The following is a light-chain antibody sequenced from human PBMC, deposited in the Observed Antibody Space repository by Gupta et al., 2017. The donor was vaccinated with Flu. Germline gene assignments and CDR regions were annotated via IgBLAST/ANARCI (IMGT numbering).Light chain of an antibody. V-gene: IGLV8-61*01. J-gene: IGLJ3*02. Sequence: TVSLTCGLTSGSVSTNFYPSWYQQTPGQAPRTLIYNTNILSSGVPDRFSGSILGNKAALTITGAQADDESDYYCVLYLGSGSWVFGGGTKLTVL. CDR1: SGSVSTNFY. CDR2: NTN. CDR3: VLYLGSGSWV.